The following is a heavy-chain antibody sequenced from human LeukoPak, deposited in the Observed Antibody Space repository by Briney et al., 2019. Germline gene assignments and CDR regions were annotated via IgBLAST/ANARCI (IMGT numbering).Heavy chain of an antibody. Sequence: SVKVSCKASGGTFSSYAISWVRQAPGQGLEWMGRIIPIFGTANYAQKFQGRVTVTTDESTSTAYMELSSLRSEDTAVYYCARDSYGLDYYYYMDVWGKGTTVTVS. J-gene: IGHJ6*03. CDR1: GGTFSSYA. CDR2: IIPIFGTA. V-gene: IGHV1-69*05. CDR3: ARDSYGLDYYYYMDV. D-gene: IGHD5-18*01.